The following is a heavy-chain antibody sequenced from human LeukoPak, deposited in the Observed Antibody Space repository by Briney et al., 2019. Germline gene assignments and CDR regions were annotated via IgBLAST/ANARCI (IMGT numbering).Heavy chain of an antibody. CDR2: ISYDGSNK. CDR1: GFTFSSYA. V-gene: IGHV3-30-3*01. Sequence: PGGSLRLSCAASGFTFSSYAMHWVRQAPGRGLEWVAVISYDGSNKYYADSVKGRITISRDNSNNTLYLQMNSLRAEDTAVYNCARDGLVRGVPLTHFDYWGQGTLVTVSS. CDR3: ARDGLVRGVPLTHFDY. D-gene: IGHD3-10*01. J-gene: IGHJ4*02.